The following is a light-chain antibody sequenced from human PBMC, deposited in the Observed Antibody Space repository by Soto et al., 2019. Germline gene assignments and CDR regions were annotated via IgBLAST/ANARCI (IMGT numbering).Light chain of an antibody. CDR1: SSDVGSYSR. CDR2: EVS. J-gene: IGLJ1*01. V-gene: IGLV2-18*02. Sequence: QSALTQPPSVSGSPGQSVTISCSGTSSDVGSYSRVSWYQQAPGTAPKVMIYEVSNRPSGVPDRFSGSKSGNTASLTISGLQHEDEADYYCYSFTSSNTYVFGTGTKVTVL. CDR3: YSFTSSNTYV.